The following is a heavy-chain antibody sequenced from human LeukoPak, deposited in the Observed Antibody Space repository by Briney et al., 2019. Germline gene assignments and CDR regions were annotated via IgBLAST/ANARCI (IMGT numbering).Heavy chain of an antibody. J-gene: IGHJ5*02. D-gene: IGHD3-16*01. CDR1: GGSISSYY. Sequence: SETLSLTCTVSGGSISSYYGSWIRQPPGKGLEWIGYIYYSGSTNYNPSLKSLVAISVDTSKNQFSLKLSSVTAADTAVYYCARSNLHTCLRWFDPWGQGTLVTVSS. V-gene: IGHV4-59*08. CDR3: ARSNLHTCLRWFDP. CDR2: IYYSGST.